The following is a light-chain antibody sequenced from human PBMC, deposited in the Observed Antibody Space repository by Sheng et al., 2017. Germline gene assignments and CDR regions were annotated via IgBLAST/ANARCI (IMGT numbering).Light chain of an antibody. CDR1: DSNIGSHS. CDR3: ASWDHDLDGPV. V-gene: IGLV1-44*01. Sequence: QSMLTQSPSASGTPGQRVTISCSGGDSNIGSHSANWYQQLPGTAPKLLIYTNNQRPSGVPDRFAGSKSGTSASLAISGLQSEDEAVYFCASWDHDLDGPVFGGGTTLTVL. CDR2: TNN. J-gene: IGLJ3*02.